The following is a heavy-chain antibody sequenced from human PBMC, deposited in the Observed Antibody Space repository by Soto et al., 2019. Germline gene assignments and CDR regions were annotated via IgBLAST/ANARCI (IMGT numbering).Heavy chain of an antibody. Sequence: PSETLYLTCTVSGGSISSYYWSWIRQPPGKGLEWIGYIYYSGSTNYNPSLKSRVTISVDTSKNQFSLKLSSVTAADTAVYYCARHNGIVAPTDYWGQGTLVTVSS. J-gene: IGHJ4*02. D-gene: IGHD5-12*01. CDR1: GGSISSYY. V-gene: IGHV4-59*08. CDR3: ARHNGIVAPTDY. CDR2: IYYSGST.